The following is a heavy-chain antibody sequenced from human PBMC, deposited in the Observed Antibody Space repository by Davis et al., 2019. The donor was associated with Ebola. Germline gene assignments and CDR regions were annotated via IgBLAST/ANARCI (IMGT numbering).Heavy chain of an antibody. Sequence: ASVKVSCEASGDNQYIHWVRQAPGQGLEWMGAIHPSGTTTNYAQNFQGRPTMTRDKSTSTVDMEMIGLRSEDTAVYYCARSITMIVVASPGDYWGQGTLVTVSS. J-gene: IGHJ4*02. V-gene: IGHV1-46*01. CDR3: ARSITMIVVASPGDY. D-gene: IGHD3-22*01. CDR2: IHPSGTTT. CDR1: GDNQY.